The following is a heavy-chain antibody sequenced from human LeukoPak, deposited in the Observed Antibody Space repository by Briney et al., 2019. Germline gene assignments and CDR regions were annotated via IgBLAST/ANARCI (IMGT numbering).Heavy chain of an antibody. J-gene: IGHJ5*02. CDR2: IYYSGST. D-gene: IGHD3-22*01. V-gene: IGHV4-31*03. Sequence: KPSQTLSLIRTVSGGSISSGGYYWSWIRQHPGKGLEWIGYIYYSGSTYYNPFLKSRVTISVDTSKNQFSLKLSSVTAADTAVYYCAGYDSSGYRAWGQGTLVTVSS. CDR1: GGSISSGGYY. CDR3: AGYDSSGYRA.